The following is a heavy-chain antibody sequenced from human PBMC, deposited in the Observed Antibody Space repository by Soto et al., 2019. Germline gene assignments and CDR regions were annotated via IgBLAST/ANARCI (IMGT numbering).Heavy chain of an antibody. J-gene: IGHJ4*02. CDR3: ARGTYFDY. Sequence: QVQLVQSGAEVKKPGASVKVSCKASGYTLNPYGITWVRQTPGQGLEWMGWISANNDHTNYPQKLQGRVTMTTLTSTRTACMELMSLTSDDTAVYCCARGTYFDYWGQGTLVTVSS. CDR2: ISANNDHT. CDR1: GYTLNPYG. V-gene: IGHV1-18*01.